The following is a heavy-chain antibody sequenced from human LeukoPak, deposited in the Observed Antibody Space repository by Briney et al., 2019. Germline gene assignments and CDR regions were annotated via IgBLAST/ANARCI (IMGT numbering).Heavy chain of an antibody. Sequence: GASVKVSCKASGYTFTGYYMHWVRQAPGQGLEWMGWMNPNSGNTGYAQKFQGRVTITRNTSISTAYMELSSLRSEDTAVYYCARAPSRGYSYGSMKIDYWGQGTLVTVSS. CDR3: ARAPSRGYSYGSMKIDY. D-gene: IGHD5-18*01. J-gene: IGHJ4*02. V-gene: IGHV1-8*03. CDR1: GYTFTGYY. CDR2: MNPNSGNT.